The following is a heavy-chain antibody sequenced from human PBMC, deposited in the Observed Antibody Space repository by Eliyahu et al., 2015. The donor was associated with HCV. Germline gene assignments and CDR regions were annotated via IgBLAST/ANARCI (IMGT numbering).Heavy chain of an antibody. CDR2: IHYSGST. CDR3: ASGGGGIAVTGTGGWFDP. D-gene: IGHD6-19*01. CDR1: GXSIXXYY. J-gene: IGHJ5*02. Sequence: QVQLQESGPGLVKPSETLSLTCTVSGXSIXXYYWSWXRQPPGKGXEWIGXIHYSGSTNYHPSLKSRVTISLDTSKNQFSLNLTSVTAADTAVYYCASGGGGIAVTGTGGWFDPWGQGTLVTVSS. V-gene: IGHV4-59*01.